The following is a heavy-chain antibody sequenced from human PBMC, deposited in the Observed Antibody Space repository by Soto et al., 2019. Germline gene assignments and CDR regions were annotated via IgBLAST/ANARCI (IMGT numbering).Heavy chain of an antibody. CDR1: GYTXTGYY. J-gene: IGHJ6*02. D-gene: IGHD6-6*01. CDR3: ASHHSTSSLGLDQNYYYYYGMDV. CDR2: IKTNSGGT. Sequence: SXKVSFKASGYTXTGYYRHLVRQAPGQGLEWMGWIKTNSGGTNYAQKFQGRVTMTRDKSISTAYIELSRLSSDDTAVSYCASHHSTSSLGLDQNYYYYYGMDVWGQGTTVTVSS. V-gene: IGHV1-2*02.